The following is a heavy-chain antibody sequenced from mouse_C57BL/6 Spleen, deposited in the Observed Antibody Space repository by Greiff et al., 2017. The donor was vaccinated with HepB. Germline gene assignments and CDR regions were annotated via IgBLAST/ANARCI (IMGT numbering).Heavy chain of an antibody. J-gene: IGHJ3*01. CDR1: GFTFSSYG. Sequence: EVMLVESGGDLVKPGGSLKLSCAASGFTFSSYGMSWVRQTPDKRLEWVATISSGGSYTYYPDSVKGRFTISRDNAKNTLYLRMSSLKSEDTAMYYCARGNYGNPFAYWGQGTLVTVSA. CDR3: ARGNYGNPFAY. CDR2: ISSGGSYT. D-gene: IGHD2-1*01. V-gene: IGHV5-6*01.